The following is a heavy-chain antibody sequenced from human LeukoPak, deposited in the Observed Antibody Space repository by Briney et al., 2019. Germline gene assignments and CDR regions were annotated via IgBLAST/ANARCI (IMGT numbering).Heavy chain of an antibody. D-gene: IGHD6-13*01. CDR2: IGTAGDT. Sequence: PGGSLRLSCAASGVIFSNYDMHWVRQAAGKGLEWVSGIGTAGDTYYPGSVKGRFTISRENAKNSLYLYMNSLSAGDTAMYYCASSPAYSSSWYAIDTWGQGTLVTVSS. CDR3: ASSPAYSSSWYAIDT. J-gene: IGHJ5*02. CDR1: GVIFSNYD. V-gene: IGHV3-13*01.